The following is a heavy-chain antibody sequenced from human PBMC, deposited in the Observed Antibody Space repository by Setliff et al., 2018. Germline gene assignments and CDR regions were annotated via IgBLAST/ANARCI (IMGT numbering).Heavy chain of an antibody. CDR3: ARDALYDSNDRNSYYGNWLDP. CDR2: IIPIYGST. Sequence: ASVKVSCKASGYTFTSYDINWVRQAPGQGPEWMGGIIPIYGSTNNAEKFQGRVTFSADESMSTVYMELSSLTSADTALYYCARDALYDSNDRNSYYGNWLDPWGQGTLVTVSS. CDR1: GYTFTSYD. V-gene: IGHV1-69*13. D-gene: IGHD3-22*01. J-gene: IGHJ5*02.